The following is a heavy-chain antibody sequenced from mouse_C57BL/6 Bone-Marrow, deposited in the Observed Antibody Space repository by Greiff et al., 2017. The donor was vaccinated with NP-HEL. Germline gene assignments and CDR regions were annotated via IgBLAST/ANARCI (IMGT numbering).Heavy chain of an antibody. CDR1: GYTFTSYG. V-gene: IGHV1-81*01. CDR3: AVLDWDPAWFAY. Sequence: VHLVESGAELARPGASVKLSCKASGYTFTSYGISWVKQRTGQGLEWIGEIYPRSGNTYYNEKFKGKATLTADKSSSTAYMELRSLTSEDSAVYFCAVLDWDPAWFAYWGQGTLVTVSA. J-gene: IGHJ3*01. D-gene: IGHD4-1*01. CDR2: IYPRSGNT.